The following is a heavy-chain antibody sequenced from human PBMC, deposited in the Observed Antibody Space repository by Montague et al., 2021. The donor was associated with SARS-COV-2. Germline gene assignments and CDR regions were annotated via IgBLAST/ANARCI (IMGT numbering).Heavy chain of an antibody. CDR3: ARVKDYYYDTSGYWDAFDI. D-gene: IGHD3-22*01. V-gene: IGHV5-51*07. CDR2: IYPGDSDT. J-gene: IGHJ3*02. CDR1: GYSFTSYW. Sequence: QSGAEVKEPGESLKISCKGSGYSFTSYWIGWVHQMPGKGLEWRGIIYPGDSDTRYSPSFQGQVTISADKSISTAYLKWSSLKASDTARYYCARVKDYYYDTSGYWDAFDIWGQGTMVTVSS.